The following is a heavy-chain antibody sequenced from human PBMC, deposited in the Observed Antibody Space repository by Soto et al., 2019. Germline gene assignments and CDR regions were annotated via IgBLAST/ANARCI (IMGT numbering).Heavy chain of an antibody. J-gene: IGHJ4*02. V-gene: IGHV3-30-3*01. CDR1: GFTFSSYA. CDR3: ARAAPRVFDY. D-gene: IGHD6-13*01. CDR2: ISYDGSNK. Sequence: GGSLRLSCAASGFTFSSYAMHWVRQAPGKGLEWVAVISYDGSNKYYADSVKGRFTISRDNSKNTLYLQMNSLRAEDTAVYYCARAAPRVFDYWGQGALVTVSS.